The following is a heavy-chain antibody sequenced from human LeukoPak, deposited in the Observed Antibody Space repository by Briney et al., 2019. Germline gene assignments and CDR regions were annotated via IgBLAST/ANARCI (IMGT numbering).Heavy chain of an antibody. J-gene: IGHJ4*02. V-gene: IGHV3-11*06. CDR2: ISSSSSYT. D-gene: IGHD6-19*01. CDR1: GFTFSDYY. CDR3: ARDLDGYSSLNYFDY. Sequence: PGGSLRLSCAASGFTFSDYYMSWLRQAPGEGLEWVSYISSSSSYTNYADSVKGRFTISRDNAKNSLYLQMISLRAEDTAVYYCARDLDGYSSLNYFDYWGQGTLVTVSS.